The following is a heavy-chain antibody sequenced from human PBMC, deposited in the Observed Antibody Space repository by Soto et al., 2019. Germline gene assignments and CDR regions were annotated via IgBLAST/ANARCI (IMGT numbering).Heavy chain of an antibody. Sequence: GGSLRLACAASEFNFSSYAMSWVRQAPGKGLEWVSAISGSGGSTYYADSVKGRFTISRDNSKNTLYLQMNSLRAEDTAVYYFAKDAAHSYYVAEAAMSWIDTWGQETVLTVSS. CDR3: AKDAAHSYYVAEAAMSWIDT. V-gene: IGHV3-23*01. CDR2: ISGSGGST. CDR1: EFNFSSYA. J-gene: IGHJ5*02. D-gene: IGHD2-2*01.